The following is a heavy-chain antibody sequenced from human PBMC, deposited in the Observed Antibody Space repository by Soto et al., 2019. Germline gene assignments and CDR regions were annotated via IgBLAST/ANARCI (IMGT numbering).Heavy chain of an antibody. J-gene: IGHJ6*02. V-gene: IGHV4-34*01. CDR3: ARGWGYCTNGVCYYYYYYGMDV. Sequence: NPSETLSLTCAVYGGSFSGYYWSWIRQPPGKGLEWIGEINHSGSTNYNPSLKSQVTISVDTSKNQFSLKLSSVTAADTAVYYCARGWGYCTNGVCYYYYYYGMDVWGQGTTVTVSS. D-gene: IGHD2-8*01. CDR2: INHSGST. CDR1: GGSFSGYY.